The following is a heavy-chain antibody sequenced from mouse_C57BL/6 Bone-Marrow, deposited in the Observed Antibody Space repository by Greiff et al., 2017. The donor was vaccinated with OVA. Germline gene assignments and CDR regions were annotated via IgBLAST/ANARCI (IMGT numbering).Heavy chain of an antibody. D-gene: IGHD2-5*01. CDR3: TRGYSNYYAMDY. Sequence: VQLVESGAELVRPGASVTLSCKASGYTFTDYEMHWVKQTPVHGLEWIGAIDPDTGGTAYNPKFKGKAILTADESSCTAYMELRSLTSEDSAVYYCTRGYSNYYAMDYWGQGTSVTVSS. CDR2: IDPDTGGT. J-gene: IGHJ4*01. V-gene: IGHV1-15*01. CDR1: GYTFTDYE.